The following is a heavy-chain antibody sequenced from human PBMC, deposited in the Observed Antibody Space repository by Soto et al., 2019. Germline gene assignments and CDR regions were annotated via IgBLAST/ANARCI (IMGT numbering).Heavy chain of an antibody. CDR3: ARGRWGSFDY. J-gene: IGHJ4*02. CDR2: ISSNGGST. D-gene: IGHD7-27*01. Sequence: QSGGSLRLSCAASGFTFSSYAMHWVRQAPGKGLEYVSAISSNGGSTYYADSVKGRFTISRDNSKNTLYLQMGSLRAEDMAVYYCARGRWGSFDYWGQGTLVTVSS. V-gene: IGHV3-64*02. CDR1: GFTFSSYA.